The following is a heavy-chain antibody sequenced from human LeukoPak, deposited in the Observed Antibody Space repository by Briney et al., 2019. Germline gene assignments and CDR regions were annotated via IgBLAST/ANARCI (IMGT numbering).Heavy chain of an antibody. D-gene: IGHD6-6*01. CDR2: IWYDGSNK. CDR1: GFTFSSYG. V-gene: IGHV3-33*01. J-gene: IGHJ4*02. CDR3: ARTYSSFFSFDY. Sequence: GGSLRLSCAASGFTFSSYGMHWVRQAPGKGLEWVAVIWYDGSNKYYADSVKGRFTISRDKSKNTLYLQMNSLRAEDTAVYYCARTYSSFFSFDYWGQGTLVTVSS.